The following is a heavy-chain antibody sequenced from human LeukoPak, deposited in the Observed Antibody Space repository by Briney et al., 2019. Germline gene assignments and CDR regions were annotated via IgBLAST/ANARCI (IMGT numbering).Heavy chain of an antibody. V-gene: IGHV4-38-2*02. CDR2: IYHSGST. J-gene: IGHJ4*02. CDR3: ARVSTGDIVVVPAQYYFDY. Sequence: SETLSLTCTVSGYSISSGYYWGWIRQPPGKGLEWIGSIYHSGSTYYNPSLKSRVTISVDTSKNQSSLKLSSVTAADTAVYYCARVSTGDIVVVPAQYYFDYWGQGTLVTVSS. CDR1: GYSISSGYY. D-gene: IGHD2-2*01.